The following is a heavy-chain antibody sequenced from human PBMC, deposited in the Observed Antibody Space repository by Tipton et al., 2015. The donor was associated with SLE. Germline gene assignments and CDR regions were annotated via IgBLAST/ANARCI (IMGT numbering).Heavy chain of an antibody. CDR3: VKGEDL. Sequence: SLRLSCAASGFTFSNFEINWVRQAPGKGMEWVSYIGSSGTYKYYAESVKGRFTTSRDNAKNSLYLQMNSLRAEDTAVYYCVKGEDLWGQGTLVTVSS. J-gene: IGHJ5*02. CDR1: GFTFSNFE. V-gene: IGHV3-48*03. D-gene: IGHD3-16*01. CDR2: IGSSGTYK.